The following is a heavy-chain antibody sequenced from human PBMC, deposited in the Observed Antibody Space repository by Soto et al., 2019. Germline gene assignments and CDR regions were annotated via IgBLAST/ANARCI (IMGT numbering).Heavy chain of an antibody. CDR1: GGSVSIANQY. CDR3: ARTGTQGGY. V-gene: IGHV4-61*01. CDR2: IYYSGTT. Sequence: QVQLQESGPGLVKPSETLSLTCTVSGGSVSIANQYWSWIRQPPGTGLEWIGYIYYSGTTNYNPSRKCRVTMSVDTSKSQFSLKLTSVTAAETAVYYCARTGTQGGYWGQGTLVTVSS. J-gene: IGHJ4*02. D-gene: IGHD1-1*01.